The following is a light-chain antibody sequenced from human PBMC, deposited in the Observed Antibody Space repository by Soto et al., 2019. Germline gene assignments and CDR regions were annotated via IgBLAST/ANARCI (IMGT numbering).Light chain of an antibody. Sequence: QSVLTPPASVSGSPGQSITISCTGTSSYVGGYNYVCWYHQHPSKAPKLMIDEVRNRPSGVSKRFSGSKSGNTASLTISGLQAENEGDYYCSSYINTNTYYGCGTGTKVTV. CDR3: SSYINTNTYYG. V-gene: IGLV2-14*01. CDR2: EVR. J-gene: IGLJ1*01. CDR1: SSYVGGYNY.